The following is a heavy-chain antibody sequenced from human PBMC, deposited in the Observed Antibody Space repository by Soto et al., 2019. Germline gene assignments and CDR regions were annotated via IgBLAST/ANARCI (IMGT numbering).Heavy chain of an antibody. Sequence: SVKVSCKASGGTFSSYTISWVRQAPGQGLEWMGRIIPILGIANYAQKFQGRVTITADKSTSTAYMELSSLRSEDTAVYYCARDPVATITLAYWGQGTLVTVSS. CDR3: ARDPVATITLAY. CDR1: GGTFSSYT. CDR2: IIPILGIA. J-gene: IGHJ4*02. V-gene: IGHV1-69*04. D-gene: IGHD5-12*01.